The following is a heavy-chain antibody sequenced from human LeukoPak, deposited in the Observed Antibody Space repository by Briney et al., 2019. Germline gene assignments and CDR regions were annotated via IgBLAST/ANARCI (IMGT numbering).Heavy chain of an antibody. V-gene: IGHV3-30*14. CDR2: ISYDGSNK. J-gene: IGHJ4*02. Sequence: PGGSLRLSCAASGFTFSSYAMHWVRQAPGKGLEWVAVISYDGSNKYYADSVKGRFTISRDNSKNTLYLQMNSLRAEDTAVYYCARGPTWYYFDYWGQGTLVTVSS. D-gene: IGHD2-8*02. CDR3: ARGPTWYYFDY. CDR1: GFTFSSYA.